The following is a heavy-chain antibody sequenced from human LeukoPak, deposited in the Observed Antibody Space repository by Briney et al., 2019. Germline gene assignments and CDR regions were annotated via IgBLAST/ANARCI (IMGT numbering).Heavy chain of an antibody. CDR2: MNPNSGNT. CDR1: GYTFTTYD. Sequence: ASVKVSCKASGYTFTTYDINWVRQATGQGLEWMGWMNPNSGNTGYAQKFQGRVTMTRNTSISTAYMELSSLRSEDTAVYYCARELAAAGIGGNWFDPWGQGTLVTVSS. D-gene: IGHD6-13*01. CDR3: ARELAAAGIGGNWFDP. V-gene: IGHV1-8*01. J-gene: IGHJ5*02.